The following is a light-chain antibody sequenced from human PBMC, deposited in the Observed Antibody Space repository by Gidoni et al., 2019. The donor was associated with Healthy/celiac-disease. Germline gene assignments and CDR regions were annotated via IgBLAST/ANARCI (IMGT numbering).Light chain of an antibody. J-gene: IGLJ1*01. V-gene: IGLV2-14*01. CDR2: EVS. Sequence: QSALTQPASVSGSLGQSITIACTGTSSDVGGYNYVSWYQQPPDKAPKLMIYEVSNRPSGVSNRFSGSKSGNTASLTISGLQAEDEADYYCSSYTSSSTRVFGTGTKVTVL. CDR3: SSYTSSSTRV. CDR1: SSDVGGYNY.